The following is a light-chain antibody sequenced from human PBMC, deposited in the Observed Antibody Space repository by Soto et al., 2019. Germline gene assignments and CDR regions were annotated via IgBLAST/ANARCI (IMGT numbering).Light chain of an antibody. Sequence: VQMTQSPSSLSASVGDRVPITCQASQNINNYLNWYQQKPGRAPKLLIYDASNLEAGVPSRFRGSGSGTDFTFTISRLQPEDIATYYCQQYENLPTFGQGTRLAI. V-gene: IGKV1-33*01. J-gene: IGKJ5*01. CDR3: QQYENLPT. CDR2: DAS. CDR1: QNINNY.